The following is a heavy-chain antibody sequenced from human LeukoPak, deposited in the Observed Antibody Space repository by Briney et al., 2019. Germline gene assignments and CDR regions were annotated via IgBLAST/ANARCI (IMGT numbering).Heavy chain of an antibody. CDR2: ISGTGGTT. J-gene: IGHJ4*02. CDR3: AKDFAYNWNYGLDY. CDR1: GFTFRSYA. D-gene: IGHD1-7*01. Sequence: GGSLRLSCAASGFTFRSYAMSWVRQAPGKGLEWVSGISGTGGTTYYADSVKGRFTISRDNSKNTLYLQMNSLRAEDTAVYYCAKDFAYNWNYGLDYWGQGTLVTVSS. V-gene: IGHV3-23*01.